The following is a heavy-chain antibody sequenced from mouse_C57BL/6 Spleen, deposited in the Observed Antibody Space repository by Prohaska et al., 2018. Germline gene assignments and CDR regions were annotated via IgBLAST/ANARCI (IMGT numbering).Heavy chain of an antibody. Sequence: EVKLEESGGGLVQPGGSMKLSCVASGFTFSNYWMNWVRQSPEKVLEWVAQIRLKSDNYATHYAESVKGRFTISRDDSKSSVYLQMNNLRAEDTGIYYCITGPWFAYWGQGTLVTVSA. CDR2: IRLKSDNYAT. V-gene: IGHV6-3*01. CDR3: ITGPWFAY. J-gene: IGHJ3*01. D-gene: IGHD1-1*01. CDR1: GFTFSNYW.